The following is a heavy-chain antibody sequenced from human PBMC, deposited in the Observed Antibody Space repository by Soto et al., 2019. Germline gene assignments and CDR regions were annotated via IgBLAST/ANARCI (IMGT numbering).Heavy chain of an antibody. J-gene: IGHJ3*02. Sequence: SETLSLICTVSAGSISRYYWSWIRQPPGKGLEWVGYIYYNGSTNYNPSLKSRVTISVDTSKNQFSLKLSSVTAADPAVYYCARRYGSAFDIWGQGTMVTVSS. CDR3: ARRYGSAFDI. CDR1: AGSISRYY. V-gene: IGHV4-59*08. CDR2: IYYNGST. D-gene: IGHD1-26*01.